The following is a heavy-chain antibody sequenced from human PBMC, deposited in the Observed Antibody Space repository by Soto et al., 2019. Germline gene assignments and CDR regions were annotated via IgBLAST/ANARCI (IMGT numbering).Heavy chain of an antibody. V-gene: IGHV3-30*03. J-gene: IGHJ4*01. Sequence: GGSLRLSCAASGFTFSSYGMHWVRQAPGKGLEWVAVISYDGINKYYADSVKGRFTISRDNSKNALYLQMNSLRAEDTAVYYCARSGYGSSDFDHWGQGTLVTVSS. CDR2: ISYDGINK. D-gene: IGHD6-13*01. CDR3: ARSGYGSSDFDH. CDR1: GFTFSSYG.